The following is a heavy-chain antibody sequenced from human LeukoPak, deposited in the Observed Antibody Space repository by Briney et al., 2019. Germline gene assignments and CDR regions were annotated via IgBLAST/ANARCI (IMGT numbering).Heavy chain of an antibody. V-gene: IGHV1-2*06. CDR1: GYTFIDYY. CDR2: LNPKSGDT. CDR3: ARLRLVYDRSDYYNWFDP. Sequence: ASVKVSCKASGYTFIDYYMHWVRQAPGNGLEWMGRLNPKSGDTIYAQKFQGRVTMTRDTSISTAYLELSGLKSDDTAVYYCARLRLVYDRSDYYNWFDPWGQGTLVTVSS. J-gene: IGHJ5*02. D-gene: IGHD5/OR15-5a*01.